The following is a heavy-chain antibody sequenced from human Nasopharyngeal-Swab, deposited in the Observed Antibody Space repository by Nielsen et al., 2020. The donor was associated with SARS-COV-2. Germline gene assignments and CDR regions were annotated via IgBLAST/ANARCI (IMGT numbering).Heavy chain of an antibody. V-gene: IGHV5-51*01. J-gene: IGHJ6*04. CDR2: IYPGDSDT. CDR1: GYSFTSYW. D-gene: IGHD6-13*01. Sequence: ESPKISCTGSGYSFTSYWIGWVRQMPGKGLEWMGIIYPGDSDTRYSPSFQGQVTISADKSIRTAYLQLSSRKAPDTAMYYCARLGYSSRGYVPDPSSGQYGMDVWSKGTTVTVSS. CDR3: ARLGYSSRGYVPDPSSGQYGMDV.